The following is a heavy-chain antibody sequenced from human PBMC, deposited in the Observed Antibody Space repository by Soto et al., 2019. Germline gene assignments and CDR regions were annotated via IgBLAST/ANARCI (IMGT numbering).Heavy chain of an antibody. J-gene: IGHJ6*03. D-gene: IGHD3-10*01. Sequence: QVQLQEWGAGLLKPTETLSLTCAVYGGSFSGYYWSWIRQPPGKGLEWIGEVSHSGSTNYNPSLTRRFTISVDTSTCQFSLTLSSVTAAVTAVYYCARGPYGSGIRSPYYFYYMGVWGKGTTVTVSS. CDR1: GGSFSGYY. V-gene: IGHV4-34*01. CDR3: ARGPYGSGIRSPYYFYYMGV. CDR2: VSHSGST.